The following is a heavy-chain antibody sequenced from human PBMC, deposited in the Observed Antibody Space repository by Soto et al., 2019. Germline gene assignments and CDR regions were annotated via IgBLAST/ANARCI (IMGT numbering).Heavy chain of an antibody. CDR2: ISYDGSNK. Sequence: SLRLSCAASGFPFSSYAMHWVRQAPGKGLEWVAVISYDGSNKYYADSVKGRFTVSRDNSKNTLYLQMNSLRAEDTAVYYCARDGVVFGAFDIWGQGTMVTVSS. CDR1: GFPFSSYA. J-gene: IGHJ3*02. D-gene: IGHD3-3*01. V-gene: IGHV3-30-3*01. CDR3: ARDGVVFGAFDI.